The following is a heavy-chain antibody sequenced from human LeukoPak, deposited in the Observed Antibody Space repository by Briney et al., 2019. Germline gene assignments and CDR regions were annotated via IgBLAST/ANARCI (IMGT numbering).Heavy chain of an antibody. CDR3: AELGITMIGGV. V-gene: IGHV3-48*03. CDR2: ISSSGSTI. Sequence: GGSLRLSCTASGFTFSRYYMNWVRQAPEKGLEWVSYISSSGSTIYYADSVKGRFTISRDNAKNSLYLQMNSLRAEDTAVYYCAELGITMIGGVWGKGTTVTISS. CDR1: GFTFSRYY. D-gene: IGHD3-10*02. J-gene: IGHJ6*04.